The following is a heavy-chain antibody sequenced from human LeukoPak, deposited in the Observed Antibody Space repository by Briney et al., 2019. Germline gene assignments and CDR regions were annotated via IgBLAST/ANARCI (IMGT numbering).Heavy chain of an antibody. CDR2: IYYSGST. J-gene: IGHJ4*02. CDR1: GGSISSYY. Sequence: SETLSLTCSVSGGSISSYYWSWIRQPPGKGLEWIGYIYYSGSTYYNPSLKSRVTISVHTSKNQFSLKLSSVTAADTAVYYCARVRGIAARWVFDYWGQGTLVTVSS. CDR3: ARVRGIAARWVFDY. D-gene: IGHD6-6*01. V-gene: IGHV4-59*01.